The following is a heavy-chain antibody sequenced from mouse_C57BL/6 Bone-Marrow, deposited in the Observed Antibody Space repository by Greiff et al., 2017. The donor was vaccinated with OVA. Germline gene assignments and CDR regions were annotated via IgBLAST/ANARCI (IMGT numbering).Heavy chain of an antibody. CDR2: ISSGGSYT. Sequence: EVQGVESGGDLVKPGGSLKLSCAASGFTFSSYGMSWVRQTPDKRLEWVATISSGGSYTYYPDSVKGRFTISRDNAKNTLYLQMSSLKSEDTAMYYCARRGITTVVAKAMDYWGQGTSVTVSS. CDR3: ARRGITTVVAKAMDY. V-gene: IGHV5-6*01. CDR1: GFTFSSYG. D-gene: IGHD1-1*01. J-gene: IGHJ4*01.